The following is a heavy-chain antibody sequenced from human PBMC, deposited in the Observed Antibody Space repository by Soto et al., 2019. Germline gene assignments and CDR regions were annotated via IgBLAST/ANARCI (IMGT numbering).Heavy chain of an antibody. D-gene: IGHD1-1*01. J-gene: IGHJ4*02. Sequence: QVHLVQSGAEVKKPGASVKVSCQGSGYAFTTYGITWVRQAPGQGLEWMGWLSAHNGNTNYAQKLQGRVTVTIDTSTSTAYMELRSLRYDDTAVYYCARGRYGDYWGQGALVTVSS. V-gene: IGHV1-18*01. CDR3: ARGRYGDY. CDR2: LSAHNGNT. CDR1: GYAFTTYG.